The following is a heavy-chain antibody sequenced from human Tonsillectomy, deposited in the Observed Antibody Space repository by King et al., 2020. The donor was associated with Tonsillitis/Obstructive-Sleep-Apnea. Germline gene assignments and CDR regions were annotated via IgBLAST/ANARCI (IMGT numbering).Heavy chain of an antibody. CDR3: AGLGDSSSFVGLDYFDY. V-gene: IGHV5-51*01. CDR1: GYRFTSSW. D-gene: IGHD6-6*01. CDR2: IYPGDSDT. Sequence: VQLVESGAEVKKPGESLKISCAGSGYRFTSSWIAWVRQMPGNGLEWMGIIYPGDSDTRYSPSFQGQVTISADKSISTAYLQWTSLKASDTAMYYCAGLGDSSSFVGLDYFDYWGQGTLVTVSS. J-gene: IGHJ4*02.